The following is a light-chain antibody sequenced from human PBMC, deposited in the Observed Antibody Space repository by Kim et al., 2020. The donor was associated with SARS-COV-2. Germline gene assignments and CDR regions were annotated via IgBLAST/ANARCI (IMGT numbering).Light chain of an antibody. CDR3: SSYTSSSTL. CDR1: SSAVGCYNY. V-gene: IGLV2-14*03. J-gene: IGLJ2*01. Sequence: PGQSFTSSCTGTSSAVGCYNYVSCYQQHPGKAPILMIYDISNRPSGVSNRFSGSKSGNTASLTISGLQAEDDAHYCCSSYTSSSTLFGGGTKLTVL. CDR2: DIS.